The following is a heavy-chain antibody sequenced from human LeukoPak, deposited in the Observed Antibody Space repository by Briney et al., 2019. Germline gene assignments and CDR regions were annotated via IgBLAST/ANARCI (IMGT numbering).Heavy chain of an antibody. Sequence: GGSLRLSCAASGFTFSSYGMHWVRQAPGKGLEWVAVIWYDGSNKYCADSVKGRFTISRDNSKNTLYLQMNSLRAEDTAVYYCARSTRTVAATGAFDIWGQGTMVTVSS. CDR1: GFTFSSYG. J-gene: IGHJ3*02. D-gene: IGHD4-23*01. CDR3: ARSTRTVAATGAFDI. V-gene: IGHV3-33*01. CDR2: IWYDGSNK.